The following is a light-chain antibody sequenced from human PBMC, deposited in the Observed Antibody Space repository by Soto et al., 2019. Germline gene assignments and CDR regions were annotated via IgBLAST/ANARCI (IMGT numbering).Light chain of an antibody. CDR1: SSDVGKYDY. CDR2: EVS. CDR3: KSYAGSNTYV. J-gene: IGLJ1*01. Sequence: QSALTQPPSASGSPGQSVTISCTGTSSDVGKYDYVSWFQHHPGKAPKLIIYEVSKRPSGVPDRFSGSKSGSTASLTVSGLQTEDEADYFCKSYAGSNTYVFGSGTKLTVL. V-gene: IGLV2-8*01.